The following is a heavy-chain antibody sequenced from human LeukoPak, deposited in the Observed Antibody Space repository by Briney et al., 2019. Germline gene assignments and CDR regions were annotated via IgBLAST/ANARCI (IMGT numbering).Heavy chain of an antibody. J-gene: IGHJ3*02. D-gene: IGHD1-26*01. CDR2: INSDGSST. CDR3: AKVRGSYVLNAFDI. CDR1: GFTFSSYW. V-gene: IGHV3-74*01. Sequence: QPGGSLRLSCAASGFTFSSYWMHWVRHAPGKGLVWVSRINSDGSSTGYADSVKGRFTISRDNAKNTLFLQMNSLRAEDTAVYYCAKVRGSYVLNAFDIWGQGTMVTVSS.